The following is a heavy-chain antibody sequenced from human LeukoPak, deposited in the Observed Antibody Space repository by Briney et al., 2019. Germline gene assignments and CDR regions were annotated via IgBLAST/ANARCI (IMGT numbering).Heavy chain of an antibody. CDR2: INPNSGGT. CDR3: ARSANPGYSSSWAFDY. Sequence: ASVKVSCKASGYTFTGYYMHWVRQAPGQGLEWMGWINPNSGGTNYAQKFQGRVTMTRDTSISTAYMELSRLRSDDTAAYYCARSANPGYSSSWAFDYWGQGTLVTVSS. CDR1: GYTFTGYY. D-gene: IGHD6-13*01. V-gene: IGHV1-2*02. J-gene: IGHJ4*02.